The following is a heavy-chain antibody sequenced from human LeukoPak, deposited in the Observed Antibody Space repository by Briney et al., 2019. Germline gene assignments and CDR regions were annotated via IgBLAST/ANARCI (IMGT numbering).Heavy chain of an antibody. CDR2: MNPNSGNT. D-gene: IGHD1-1*01. Sequence: GASVKVSCKASGYTFTSYDINWVRQATGQGLEWMGWMNPNSGNTGYAQKFQGRVTITTDESTSTAYMELSSLRSEDTAVYYCARGPELERFDYWGQGTLVTVSS. J-gene: IGHJ4*02. V-gene: IGHV1-8*01. CDR1: GYTFTSYD. CDR3: ARGPELERFDY.